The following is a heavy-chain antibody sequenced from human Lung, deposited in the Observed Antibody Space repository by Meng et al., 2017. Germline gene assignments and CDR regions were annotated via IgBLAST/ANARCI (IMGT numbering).Heavy chain of an antibody. CDR2: INHSGST. CDR1: GGSFSDYY. V-gene: IGHV4-34*01. J-gene: IGHJ4*02. CDR3: ARGPTTMAHDFDY. Sequence: QVQLTQGVAGMLKPSQTLSLTCVVSGGSFSDYYWSWIRQPPGKGLEWIGEINHSGSTNYNPSLESRATISVDTSQNNLSLKLSSVTAADSAVYYCARGPTTMAHDFDYWGQGTLVTVSS. D-gene: IGHD4-11*01.